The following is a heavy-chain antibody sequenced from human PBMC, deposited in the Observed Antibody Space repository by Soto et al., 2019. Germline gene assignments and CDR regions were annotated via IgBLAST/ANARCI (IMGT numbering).Heavy chain of an antibody. V-gene: IGHV4-59*01. CDR3: ARVGRAADDYYYGMDV. Sequence: SETLSLTCTVSGGSISSYYWSWIRQPPGKGLEWIGYIYYSGGTNYNPSLKSRFAISVDTSKNQFSLKLSSVTAADTAVYYCARVGRAADDYYYGMDVWGQGTTVTVSS. CDR2: IYYSGGT. D-gene: IGHD6-13*01. J-gene: IGHJ6*02. CDR1: GGSISSYY.